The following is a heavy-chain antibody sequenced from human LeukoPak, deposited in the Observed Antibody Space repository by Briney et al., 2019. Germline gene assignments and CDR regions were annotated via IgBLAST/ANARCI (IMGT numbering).Heavy chain of an antibody. CDR3: VASPNHYYHDH. D-gene: IGHD3-22*01. V-gene: IGHV4-4*08. Sequence: SETLSLTCSVPGGFIRNYYWNWIRLPPGRGLEWIGYIDTSGSTNYNPSLKSRVSMSVDTSKNQFSLRLNSVTAADAAIYYCVASPNHYYHDHWGPGTLVTVSS. J-gene: IGHJ4*02. CDR1: GGFIRNYY. CDR2: IDTSGST.